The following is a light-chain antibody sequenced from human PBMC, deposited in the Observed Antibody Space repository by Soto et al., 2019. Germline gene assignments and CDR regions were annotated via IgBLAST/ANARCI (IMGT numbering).Light chain of an antibody. V-gene: IGKV3-20*01. CDR1: QTIIGNY. CDR3: EQHVNSVYI. J-gene: IGKJ2*01. Sequence: ESVLTQSPGTLSLSPGERATLSSRASQTIIGNYLAWYQQKPGQAPRLLIYGASNRATGVPDRFSGSYSGTDFSLTITRLEPEDFAVYYCEQHVNSVYIFGQGTRLEIK. CDR2: GAS.